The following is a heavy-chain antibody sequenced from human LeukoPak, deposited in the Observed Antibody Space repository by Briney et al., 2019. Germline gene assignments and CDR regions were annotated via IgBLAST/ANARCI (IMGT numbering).Heavy chain of an antibody. CDR1: GFTFSSYS. D-gene: IGHD1-26*01. V-gene: IGHV3-7*01. Sequence: GGSVRLCCAASGFTFSSYSMNWVRQAPGKGLEWVANINQDGSEKFYVDSVRGRFTISRDNAKNSLYLQMNSLRAEDTAVYYCARRPWENWFDPWGQGILVTVSS. CDR2: INQDGSEK. CDR3: ARRPWENWFDP. J-gene: IGHJ5*02.